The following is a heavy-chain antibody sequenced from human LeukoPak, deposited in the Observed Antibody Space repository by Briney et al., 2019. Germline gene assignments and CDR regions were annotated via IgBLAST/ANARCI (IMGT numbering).Heavy chain of an antibody. J-gene: IGHJ5*02. CDR3: AGDQGYYDSSGYEVRWFDP. D-gene: IGHD3-22*01. V-gene: IGHV1-18*01. CDR2: ISAYNGNT. CDR1: GYTFTSYG. Sequence: ASVKVSCKASGYTFTSYGISWVRQAPGQGLEWMGWISAYNGNTNYAQKLQGRVTMTTDTSTSTAYMELRSLRSDDTAVYYCAGDQGYYDSSGYEVRWFDPWGQGTLSPSPQ.